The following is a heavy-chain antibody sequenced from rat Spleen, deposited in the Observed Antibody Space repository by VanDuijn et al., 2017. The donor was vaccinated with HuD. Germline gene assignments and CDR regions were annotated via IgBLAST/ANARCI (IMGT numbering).Heavy chain of an antibody. J-gene: IGHJ2*01. CDR1: GFTFSRYW. D-gene: IGHD4-3*01. V-gene: IGHV5-58*01. CDR3: AVSGYGY. CDR2: INPESSNT. Sequence: EVQLVETGGGLVQPGRSLKLSCVASGFTFSRYWMYWVRQAPGKGLEWVPSINPESSNTCYSDSVKGRFTISRDNAENNVYLQMYSLRSEDTATYYCAVSGYGYWGQGVMVTVSS.